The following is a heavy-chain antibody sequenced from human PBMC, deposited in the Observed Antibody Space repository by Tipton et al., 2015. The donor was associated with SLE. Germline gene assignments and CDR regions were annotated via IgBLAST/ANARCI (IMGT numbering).Heavy chain of an antibody. CDR2: LYYGGST. Sequence: TLSLTCSVSGASITDNTYYWCWIRQAPGKGLEWIGSLYYGGSTYYNPSLKSRVTISGDTSKNQFSLKMSSMTAADTAVYYCARETTDWGQGTLVTASS. CDR3: ARETTD. J-gene: IGHJ1*01. CDR1: GASITDNTYY. V-gene: IGHV4-39*07. D-gene: IGHD1-1*01.